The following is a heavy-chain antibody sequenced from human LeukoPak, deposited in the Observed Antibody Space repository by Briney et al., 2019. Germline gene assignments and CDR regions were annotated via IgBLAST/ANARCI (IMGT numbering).Heavy chain of an antibody. CDR1: GFTFSSYA. J-gene: IGHJ4*02. Sequence: GGSLRLSCAASGFTFSSYAMSWVRQAPGKGLEWVSAISGSGGSTYYADSVKGRFTISRDNSKNTLYLQMNSLRAEDTAVYYCVRDGGVSGYDLLDYWGQGTLDTVSS. CDR3: VRDGGVSGYDLLDY. D-gene: IGHD5-12*01. CDR2: ISGSGGST. V-gene: IGHV3-23*01.